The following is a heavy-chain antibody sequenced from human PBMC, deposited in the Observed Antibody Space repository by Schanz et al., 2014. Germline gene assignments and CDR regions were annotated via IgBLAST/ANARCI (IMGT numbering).Heavy chain of an antibody. CDR2: TNGDGTNA. V-gene: IGHV3-74*01. D-gene: IGHD1-1*01. CDR3: ARAHGNNWYGKGLDY. J-gene: IGHJ4*02. Sequence: EVKLVESGGGAVRPGGSLRLSCAASGFTLSSYWMHWVRQVPGKGLEWVSCTNGDGTNAKYADSVKGRFTISRDNAKKTLYLQMNSLRADDTAVYFCARAHGNNWYGKGLDYWGQGTLVTVSS. CDR1: GFTLSSYW.